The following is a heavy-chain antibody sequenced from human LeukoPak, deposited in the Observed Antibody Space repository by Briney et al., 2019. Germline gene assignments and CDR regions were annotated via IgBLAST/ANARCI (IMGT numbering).Heavy chain of an antibody. V-gene: IGHV5-10-1*01. J-gene: IGHJ5*02. CDR2: IDPSDSYT. CDR1: GYSFTSYW. D-gene: IGHD4-17*01. CDR3: ARNVKGYDYGDYDWFDP. Sequence: GESLKISCKGSGYSFTSYWISWVRQMPGKGLEWMGRIDPSDSYTNYSPSFQGHVTISADKSISTAYLQWSSLKASDTAMYYCARNVKGYDYGDYDWFDPWGQGTLVTVSS.